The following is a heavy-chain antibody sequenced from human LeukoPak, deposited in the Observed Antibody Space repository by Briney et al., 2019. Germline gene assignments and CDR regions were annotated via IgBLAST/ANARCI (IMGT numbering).Heavy chain of an antibody. D-gene: IGHD3-16*02. CDR1: GGSICSYY. Sequence: PSETLSLTCTVSGGSICSYYWSWIRQPPGKGLEWIGYIYYSGSTNYNPSLKSRVTISVDTSKNQFSLKLSSVTAADTAVYYCARYVWGSYPTFEDYWGQGTLVTVSS. CDR3: ARYVWGSYPTFEDY. CDR2: IYYSGST. J-gene: IGHJ4*02. V-gene: IGHV4-59*01.